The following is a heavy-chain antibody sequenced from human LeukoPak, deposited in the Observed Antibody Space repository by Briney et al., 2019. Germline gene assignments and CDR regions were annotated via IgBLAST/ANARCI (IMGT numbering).Heavy chain of an antibody. CDR3: ARTRYSVPLWYFDF. V-gene: IGHV3-30-3*01. D-gene: IGHD1-14*01. J-gene: IGHJ2*01. CDR2: ISYDGSNK. CDR1: GFTFSSYA. Sequence: GRSLRLSCAASGFTFSSYAMHWVRQAPGKGLEWVAVISYDGSNKYYADSVKGRFTISRDNSKNTLYLQMNSLRAEDTAVYYCARTRYSVPLWYFDFWGRGTLVTVSS.